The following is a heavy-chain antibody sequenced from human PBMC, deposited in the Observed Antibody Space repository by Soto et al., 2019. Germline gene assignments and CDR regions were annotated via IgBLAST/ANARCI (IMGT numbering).Heavy chain of an antibody. Sequence: GGSLRLSCAASGFTFSSYGMHWVRQAPGKGLEWVAVISYDGSNKYYADSVKGRFTISRDNSKNTLYLQMNSLRAGDTAVYYCAKDPFITMVRGDVYYYGMDVWGQGTTVTVSS. V-gene: IGHV3-30*18. CDR2: ISYDGSNK. J-gene: IGHJ6*02. CDR1: GFTFSSYG. CDR3: AKDPFITMVRGDVYYYGMDV. D-gene: IGHD3-10*01.